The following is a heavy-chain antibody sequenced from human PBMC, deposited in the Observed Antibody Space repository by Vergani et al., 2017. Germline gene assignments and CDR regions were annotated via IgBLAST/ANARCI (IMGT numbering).Heavy chain of an antibody. D-gene: IGHD7-27*01. J-gene: IGHJ4*02. CDR2: ISGSGGST. Sequence: EVQLLESGGGLVQPGGSLRLSCAASGLPFSSYAMSWVRQAPGKGLEWVSAISGSGGSTYYADSVKGRFTISRDNSKNTLYLQMNSLRAEDTAVYYCAKAPGVRGMHFDYWGQGTLVTVSS. CDR1: GLPFSSYA. V-gene: IGHV3-23*01. CDR3: AKAPGVRGMHFDY.